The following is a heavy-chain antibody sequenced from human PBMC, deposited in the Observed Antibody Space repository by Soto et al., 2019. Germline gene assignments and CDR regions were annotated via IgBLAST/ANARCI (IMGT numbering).Heavy chain of an antibody. J-gene: IGHJ4*01. CDR3: ARGDRYCSSTSCSIFDY. V-gene: IGHV4-59*08. CDR1: SETVYIYY. CDR2: IYYSGST. Sequence: PSESPELTCTFSSETVYIYYWSLILKTQGKGLEWIGYIYYSGSTNYNPSLKSRVTISVDTPKNQFSLKLSSVTAADTAVYYCARGDRYCSSTSCSIFDYWRHGSLDTVSS. D-gene: IGHD2-2*01.